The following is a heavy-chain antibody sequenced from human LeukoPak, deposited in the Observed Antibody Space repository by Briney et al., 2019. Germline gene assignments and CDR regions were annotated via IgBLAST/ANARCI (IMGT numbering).Heavy chain of an antibody. CDR1: GYSITNYW. Sequence: GESLKISCKGSGYSITNYWIAWVRQMPGKGLEWMGIIYPADSDTRYSPSFQGQVTISADRSITTAYVQWSSLQASDTAMYYCARSPRGGYNQGHWFDPWGQGTLVTVSS. J-gene: IGHJ5*02. D-gene: IGHD5-24*01. CDR3: ARSPRGGYNQGHWFDP. V-gene: IGHV5-51*01. CDR2: IYPADSDT.